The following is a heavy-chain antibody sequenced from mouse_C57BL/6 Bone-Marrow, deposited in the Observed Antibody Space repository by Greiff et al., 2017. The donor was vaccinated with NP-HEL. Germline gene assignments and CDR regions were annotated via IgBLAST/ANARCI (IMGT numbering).Heavy chain of an antibody. CDR2: IYPRSGNT. CDR1: GYTFTSYG. D-gene: IGHD2-4*01. CDR3: AGDYHWYFDV. J-gene: IGHJ1*03. V-gene: IGHV1-81*01. Sequence: QVQLKESGAELARPGASVKLSCKASGYTFTSYGISWVKQRTGQGLEWIGEIYPRSGNTYYNEKYKGKATLTADKSSSTAHMELRSLTSEDSAVYFCAGDYHWYFDVWGTGTTVTVSS.